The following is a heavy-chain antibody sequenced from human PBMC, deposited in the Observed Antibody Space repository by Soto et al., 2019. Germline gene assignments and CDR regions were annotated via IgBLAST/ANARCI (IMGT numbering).Heavy chain of an antibody. D-gene: IGHD4-17*01. CDR1: GGSISSGGYC. CDR2: IYYSGST. V-gene: IGHV4-31*03. J-gene: IGHJ1*01. Sequence: QVQLQESGPGLVKPSQTLSLTCTVSGGSISSGGYCWSWIRQHPGKGLEWIGYIYYSGSTYYNPSLKSRVTLSVDTSKNQFSLKLSSVTAADTAVYYCASKTSDYGDYSLHFQHWGQGTLVTVSS. CDR3: ASKTSDYGDYSLHFQH.